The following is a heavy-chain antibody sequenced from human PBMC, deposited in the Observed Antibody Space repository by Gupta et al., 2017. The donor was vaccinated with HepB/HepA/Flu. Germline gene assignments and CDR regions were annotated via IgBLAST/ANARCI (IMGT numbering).Heavy chain of an antibody. CDR3: ARASSWRGTFTD. D-gene: IGHD6-13*01. CDR1: GFRLEDYA. J-gene: IGHJ4*02. CDR2: ISGDGSTT. V-gene: IGHV3-43*02. Sequence: EVQLVASVGGVAQPAGFLRISWEAWGFRLEDYAMHWVRQAPGKGLEWVSLISGDGSTTYYSDSVRGRFTISRDNSKNSLYLILKSLRSEDTAFYYCARASSWRGTFTDWGQGTLVTVSS.